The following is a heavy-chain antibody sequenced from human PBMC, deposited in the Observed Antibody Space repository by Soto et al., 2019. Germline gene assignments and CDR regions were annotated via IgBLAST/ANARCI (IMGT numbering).Heavy chain of an antibody. CDR3: TRLGEPHPRPFDY. Sequence: PGGSLRLSCTASGFTFGDYAMSWFRQAPGKGLEWVGFIRSKAYGGTTEYAASVKGRFTISRDDSKSIAYLQMNSLKTEDTAVYYCTRLGEPHPRPFDYWGQGTLVTVSS. CDR1: GFTFGDYA. V-gene: IGHV3-49*03. CDR2: IRSKAYGGTT. D-gene: IGHD3-16*01. J-gene: IGHJ4*02.